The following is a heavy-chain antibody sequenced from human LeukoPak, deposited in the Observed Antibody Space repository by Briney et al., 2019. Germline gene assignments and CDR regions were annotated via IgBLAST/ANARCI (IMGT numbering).Heavy chain of an antibody. V-gene: IGHV3-11*04. J-gene: IGHJ4*02. Sequence: GGSLRLSCAASGFTFSDYYMSWIRQAPGKGLEWVSYISSSGSTIYYADSVKGRFTISRDNAKNSLYLQMNSLRAEDTAVYSCARRTSYLAFDYWGQGTLVTVSS. D-gene: IGHD1-26*01. CDR3: ARRTSYLAFDY. CDR1: GFTFSDYY. CDR2: ISSSGSTI.